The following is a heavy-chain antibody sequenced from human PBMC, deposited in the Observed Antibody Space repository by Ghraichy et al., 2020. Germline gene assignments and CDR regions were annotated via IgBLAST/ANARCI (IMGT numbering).Heavy chain of an antibody. CDR2: IYYSGST. CDR3: ARARTVVAPRGWFDP. D-gene: IGHD4-23*01. J-gene: IGHJ5*02. CDR1: GGSISSSSYY. Sequence: SETRSLTCTVSGGSISSSSYYWGWIRQPPGKGLEWIGSIYYSGSTYYNPSLKSRVTISVDTSKNQFSLKLSSVTAADTAVYYCARARTVVAPRGWFDPWGQGTLVTVSS. V-gene: IGHV4-39*01.